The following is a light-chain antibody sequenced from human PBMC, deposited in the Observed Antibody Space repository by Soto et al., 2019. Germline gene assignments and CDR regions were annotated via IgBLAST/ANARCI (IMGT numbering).Light chain of an antibody. J-gene: IGLJ1*01. CDR2: EGT. V-gene: IGLV2-23*01. CDR1: SSDVGSYIL. Sequence: QSALTQPASVSGSPGQSITISCTGTSSDVGSYILVSWYPHHPGKAPKVMIYEGTKRPSGVSNRFSGSKSGTTASLTISRLQAEDEADYYCCSYAGSSTYVFGTGTKLTVL. CDR3: CSYAGSSTYV.